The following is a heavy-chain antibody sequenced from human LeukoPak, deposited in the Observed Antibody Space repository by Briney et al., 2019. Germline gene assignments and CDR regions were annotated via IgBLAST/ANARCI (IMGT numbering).Heavy chain of an antibody. J-gene: IGHJ1*01. Sequence: ASVKVSCKASGYTFTSYGITWVRQAPGQGLEWMGWVGTYTGKTNYAQNLQGRVTMTTDTSTRTAYMELGSLRSDDTAVYYCASCHCTNGVCYGECEYFQHWGQGTLVTVSS. CDR2: VGTYTGKT. D-gene: IGHD2-8*01. V-gene: IGHV1-18*01. CDR1: GYTFTSYG. CDR3: ASCHCTNGVCYGECEYFQH.